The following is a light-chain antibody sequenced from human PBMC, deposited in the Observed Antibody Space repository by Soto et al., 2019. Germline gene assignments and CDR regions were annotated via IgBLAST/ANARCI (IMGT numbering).Light chain of an antibody. V-gene: IGLV1-44*01. CDR2: SNN. CDR1: SSNIGSNT. CDR3: AAWDDSLNVQV. Sequence: QSVLTQPPSASGTPGPRVTISCSGSSSNIGSNTVNWYQQLPGTDTKLLIYSNNQRPSGVPDRFSGSKSVTSASLAISGLQSEDEADYYCAAWDDSLNVQVFGGGTKVTVL. J-gene: IGLJ3*02.